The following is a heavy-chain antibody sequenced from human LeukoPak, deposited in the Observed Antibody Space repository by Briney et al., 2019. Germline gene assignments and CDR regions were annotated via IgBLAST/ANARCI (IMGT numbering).Heavy chain of an antibody. CDR1: GGSISSGGYY. D-gene: IGHD3-22*01. CDR3: AREGEYDTQPTN. CDR2: IYHSGST. V-gene: IGHV4-30-2*01. J-gene: IGHJ4*02. Sequence: PSQTLSLTCTVSGGSISSGGYYWSWIRQPPGKGLEWIGYIYHSGSTYYNPSLKSRVTISVDRSKNQFSLKLSSVTAADTAVYYCAREGEYDTQPTNWGQGTLVTVSS.